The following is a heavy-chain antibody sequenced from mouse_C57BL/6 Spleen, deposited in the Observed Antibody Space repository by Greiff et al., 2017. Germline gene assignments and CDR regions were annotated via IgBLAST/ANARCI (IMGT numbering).Heavy chain of an antibody. Sequence: EVKLMESGPGLVKPSQTVFLTCTVTGISITTGNYRWSWIRQFPGNKLEWIGYIYYSGTITYNPSLTSRTTITRDTPKNQFFLEMNSLTAEDTATYYCARDSSTTGWYFDVWGTGTTVTVSS. CDR2: IYYSGTI. CDR3: ARDSSTTGWYFDV. D-gene: IGHD1-1*01. V-gene: IGHV3-5*01. CDR1: GISITTGNYR. J-gene: IGHJ1*03.